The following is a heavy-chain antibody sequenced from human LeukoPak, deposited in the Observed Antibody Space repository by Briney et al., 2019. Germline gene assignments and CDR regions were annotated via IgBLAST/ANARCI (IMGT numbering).Heavy chain of an antibody. J-gene: IGHJ3*02. CDR2: ISSSSSYI. D-gene: IGHD6-19*01. CDR3: ARDSNQWLVPKPPAFDI. V-gene: IGHV3-21*01. Sequence: GGSLGLSCAASGFTFSSYSMNWVRQAPGKGLEWVSSISSSSSYIYYADSVKGRFTISRDNAKNSLYLQMNSLRAEDTAVYYCARDSNQWLVPKPPAFDIWGQGTMVTVSS. CDR1: GFTFSSYS.